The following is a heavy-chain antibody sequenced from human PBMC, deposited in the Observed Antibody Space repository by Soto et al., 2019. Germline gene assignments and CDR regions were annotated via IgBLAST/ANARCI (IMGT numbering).Heavy chain of an antibody. CDR2: ISSSGSTI. D-gene: IGHD3-3*01. V-gene: IGHV3-11*01. Sequence: VQLLESGGGLVQPGGSLRLSCVASGFTFSDYYMSWIRQAPGKGLEWVSYISSSGSTIYYADSVKGRFTISRDNAKNSLYLQMNRLRAEDTAVYYCAREVWSGAFDYWGQGTLVTVSS. J-gene: IGHJ4*02. CDR1: GFTFSDYY. CDR3: AREVWSGAFDY.